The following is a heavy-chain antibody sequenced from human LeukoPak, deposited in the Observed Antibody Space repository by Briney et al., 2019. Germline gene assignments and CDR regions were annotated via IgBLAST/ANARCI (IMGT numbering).Heavy chain of an antibody. D-gene: IGHD6-19*01. Sequence: PGGSLRLSCAASGVTFSNYDMYWIRQAPGKGLEWVSAISGSGGSTYYADSVKGRFTISRDNSKNTLYLQMNSLRAEDTAVYYCAKDPDSSGWYNDAFDIWGQGTMVTVSS. J-gene: IGHJ3*02. CDR2: ISGSGGST. CDR3: AKDPDSSGWYNDAFDI. CDR1: GVTFSNYD. V-gene: IGHV3-23*01.